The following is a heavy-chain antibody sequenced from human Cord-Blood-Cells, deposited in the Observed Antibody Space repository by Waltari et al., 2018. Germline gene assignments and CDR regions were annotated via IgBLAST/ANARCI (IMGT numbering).Heavy chain of an antibody. D-gene: IGHD6-13*01. CDR2: IYYSGST. J-gene: IGHJ4*02. CDR1: GGPISRSRFN. V-gene: IGHV4-39*01. CDR3: ARHLDRAAAGIDY. Sequence: QLQLQVSGPGLVKPSETLALPRPVSGGPISRSRFNWGWVCRPPGKGLEWIGSIYYSGSTYYNPSLKSRVTISVDTSKNQFSLKLSSVTAADTAVYYCARHLDRAAAGIDYWGQGTLVTVSS.